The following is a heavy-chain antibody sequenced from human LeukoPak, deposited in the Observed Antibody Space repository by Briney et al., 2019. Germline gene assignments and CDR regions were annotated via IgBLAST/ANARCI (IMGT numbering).Heavy chain of an antibody. CDR2: IYYSGST. CDR3: AREKMATTLFDY. J-gene: IGHJ4*02. CDR1: GGSITSYY. V-gene: IGHV4-59*06. Sequence: SETLSLTCSVSGGSITSYYWSWIRQHPGKGLEWIGYIYYSGSTYYNPSLKSRVTISVDTSKNQFSLKLSSVTAADTAVYYCAREKMATTLFDYWGQGTLVTVSS. D-gene: IGHD5-24*01.